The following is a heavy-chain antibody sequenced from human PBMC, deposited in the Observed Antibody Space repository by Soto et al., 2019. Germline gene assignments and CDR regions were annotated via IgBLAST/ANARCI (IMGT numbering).Heavy chain of an antibody. CDR3: ARGITVTTQFDY. D-gene: IGHD1-7*01. J-gene: IGHJ4*02. CDR1: GGTFSNYA. CDR2: IITIFGTA. Sequence: SVKVSCKASGGTFSNYAISWVRQAPGQGLEWMGGIITIFGTANYAQKFKGRVTITADKSTSTDYMELSSLRSEDTAVYYCARGITVTTQFDYWGQGTMVAVSS. V-gene: IGHV1-69*06.